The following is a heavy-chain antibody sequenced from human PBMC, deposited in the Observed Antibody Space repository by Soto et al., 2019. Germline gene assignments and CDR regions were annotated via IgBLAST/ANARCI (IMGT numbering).Heavy chain of an antibody. CDR1: GGSFSGYY. V-gene: IGHV4-34*01. J-gene: IGHJ4*02. Sequence: SETLSLTCAVYGGSFSGYYWSCIRQPPWKGLEWIGEINPSGSSNYNPSLKSRVTISVDTSKNQFSLKLSSVTAADTAVYYCARLRLGELSLYSFDYWGQGTRVTVSS. CDR3: ARLRLGELSLYSFDY. CDR2: INPSGSS. D-gene: IGHD3-16*02.